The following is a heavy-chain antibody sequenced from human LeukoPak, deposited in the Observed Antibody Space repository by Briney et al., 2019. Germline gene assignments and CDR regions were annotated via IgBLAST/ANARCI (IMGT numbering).Heavy chain of an antibody. V-gene: IGHV4-59*12. J-gene: IGHJ3*02. D-gene: IGHD6-19*01. CDR1: GDSMTSYY. CDR2: IYYSGTS. Sequence: SETLSLTCTVSGDSMTSYYWSWIRQPPGKGLEWIGNIYYSGTSNYNPSLRSRVTISEDTSKNQFSLELNSVTVADTAVYYCAREILDSSGWSSDAFDIWGQGTMVTVSS. CDR3: AREILDSSGWSSDAFDI.